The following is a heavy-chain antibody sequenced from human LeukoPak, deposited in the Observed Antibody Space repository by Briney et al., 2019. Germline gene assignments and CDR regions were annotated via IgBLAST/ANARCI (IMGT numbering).Heavy chain of an antibody. Sequence: SETLSPTCTVSGGSISSSSYYWGWIRQPPGKGLEWIGNIYYTGSTYYNPSLKSRVTISVDTSKNQFSLKLSSVTAADTAVYYCARQGRIQLWSLRHKHWYFDLWGRGTLATVSS. CDR2: IYYTGST. CDR3: ARQGRIQLWSLRHKHWYFDL. V-gene: IGHV4-39*01. J-gene: IGHJ2*01. CDR1: GGSISSSSYY. D-gene: IGHD5-18*01.